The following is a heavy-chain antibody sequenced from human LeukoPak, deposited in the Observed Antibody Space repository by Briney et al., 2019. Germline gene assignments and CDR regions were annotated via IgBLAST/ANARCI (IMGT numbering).Heavy chain of an antibody. Sequence: SETLSLTCAVSGYSISSGYYWGWVRQPPGKGLEWIGSIYHSGSTYYNPSLKSRVTISVDTFKNQFSLKLSSVTAADTAVYYCARVVTTKQNWFDPWGQGTLVTVSS. J-gene: IGHJ5*02. V-gene: IGHV4-38-2*01. CDR2: IYHSGST. CDR1: GYSISSGYY. CDR3: ARVVTTKQNWFDP. D-gene: IGHD4-17*01.